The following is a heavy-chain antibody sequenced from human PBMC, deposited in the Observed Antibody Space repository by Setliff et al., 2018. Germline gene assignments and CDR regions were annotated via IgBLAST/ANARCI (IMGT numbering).Heavy chain of an antibody. CDR3: ARIDIVLMVYAD. J-gene: IGHJ3*01. V-gene: IGHV4-38-2*01. Sequence: SETLSLTCAVSGYSISSGYYWGWIRQPPGKGLEWIGSIYYSGSTYYNPSLKSRVTISVDTSKNQFSLKLSSVTAADTAVYYCARIDIVLMVYADWGQGTMVTVSS. D-gene: IGHD2-8*01. CDR1: GYSISSGYY. CDR2: IYYSGST.